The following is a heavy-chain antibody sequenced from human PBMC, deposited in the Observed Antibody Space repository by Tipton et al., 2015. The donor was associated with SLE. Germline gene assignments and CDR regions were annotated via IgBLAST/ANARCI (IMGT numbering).Heavy chain of an antibody. J-gene: IGHJ4*02. CDR3: ANWGSTWCLDY. CDR1: GLTFSKHW. V-gene: IGHV3-7*01. Sequence: SLRLSCAASGLTFSKHWMTWVRQASGKGLEWVANIKEDGSATFYADSVRGRFTISRDNAKNSLYLEINSLRAVDSATYYCANWGSTWCLDYWGQGTLVTVSS. D-gene: IGHD7-27*01. CDR2: IKEDGSAT.